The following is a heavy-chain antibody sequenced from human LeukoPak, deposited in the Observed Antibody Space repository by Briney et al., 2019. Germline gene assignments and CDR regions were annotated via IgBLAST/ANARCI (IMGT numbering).Heavy chain of an antibody. D-gene: IGHD1-1*01. Sequence: PGGSLTLSCAASGFTFSSYSMNWVRQAPGKGLERVSSICRTSRHKYYSDSVKGRFTISRDDAENSLFLQMDSLRAEDTAIYYCVRDMNTVTTCYLQFWGQGTLVTVSS. CDR3: VRDMNTVTTCYLQF. J-gene: IGHJ1*01. CDR2: ICRTSRHK. V-gene: IGHV3-21*01. CDR1: GFTFSSYS.